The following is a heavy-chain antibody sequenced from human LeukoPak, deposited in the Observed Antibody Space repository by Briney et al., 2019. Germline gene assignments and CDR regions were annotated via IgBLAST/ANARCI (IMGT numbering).Heavy chain of an antibody. J-gene: IGHJ4*02. D-gene: IGHD3-3*01. CDR1: GFTFTTYW. V-gene: IGHV3-7*01. CDR2: IKQDGTEK. CDR3: ARDASAYY. Sequence: PGGSLRLSCAASGFTFTTYWLGWVRQPPGKGLEWVANIKQDGTEKYYVDSVKGRFTISRDNAKRSLYLQMDSLRAEDTAVYYCARDASAYYWGQGTLVTVSS.